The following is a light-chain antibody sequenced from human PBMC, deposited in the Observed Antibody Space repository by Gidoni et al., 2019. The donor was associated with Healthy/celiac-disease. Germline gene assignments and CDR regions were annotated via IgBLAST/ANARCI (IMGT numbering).Light chain of an antibody. J-gene: IGLJ2*01. CDR2: DKT. CDR1: SPRSYY. V-gene: IGLV3-19*01. CDR3: NSRDSSGNHVV. Sequence: SSELTQDPAVSVALGQTVRITCQGDSPRSYYASWYQQKPEQAPVLVIYDKTNRPAGIPDRFSGSSSGNTASLTITGAQAEDEADYYCNSRDSSGNHVVFGGGTKLTVL.